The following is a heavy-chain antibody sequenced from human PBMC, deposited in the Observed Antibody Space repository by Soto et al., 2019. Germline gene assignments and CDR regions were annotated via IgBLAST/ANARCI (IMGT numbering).Heavy chain of an antibody. CDR3: ANGGQLLSQGDGY. CDR2: ISWNSGSI. J-gene: IGHJ4*02. D-gene: IGHD2-2*01. Sequence: EVQLVESGGGLVQPGRSLRLSCAASGFTFDDYAMHWVRQAPGKGLEWVSGISWNSGSIGYADSVKGRFTISRDNAKNSLYLQMNSLRAEDTAMYYCANGGQLLSQGDGYWGQGTLVTVSS. CDR1: GFTFDDYA. V-gene: IGHV3-9*01.